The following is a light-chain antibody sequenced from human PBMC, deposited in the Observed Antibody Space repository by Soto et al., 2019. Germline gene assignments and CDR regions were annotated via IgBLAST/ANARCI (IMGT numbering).Light chain of an antibody. CDR3: QQYNDYSWT. V-gene: IGKV1-5*03. CDR1: QSISAW. J-gene: IGKJ1*01. CDR2: KAS. Sequence: DIQMTQSPSTLSTSVGDRVSINXRASQSISAWLAWYQQKPGKAPRLLIYKASTLEIGVPSRFSGSGSGTEFTLTISSLQPDDVAIYYCQQYNDYSWTFGQGTKVDIK.